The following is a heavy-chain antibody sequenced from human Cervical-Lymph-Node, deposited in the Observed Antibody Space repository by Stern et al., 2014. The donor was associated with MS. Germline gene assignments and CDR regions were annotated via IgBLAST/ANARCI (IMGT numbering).Heavy chain of an antibody. CDR2: ISFVGSNK. CDR1: GFSISSLG. V-gene: IGHV3-30*03. CDR3: MGVGDAMDV. J-gene: IGHJ6*02. Sequence: VQLVESGGGVVQPGRPLRLSCGASGFSISSLGMHWVRQAPGKGLEWVAVISFVGSNKKYGDAVKGRFSISSDNSNNTMYLQMNSLRPEDTAVYYCMGVGDAMDVWGQGTTVIVS.